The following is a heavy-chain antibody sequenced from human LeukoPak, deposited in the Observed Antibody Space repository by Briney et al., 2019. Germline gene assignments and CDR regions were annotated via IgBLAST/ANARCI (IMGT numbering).Heavy chain of an antibody. V-gene: IGHV5-51*01. CDR2: NYPGDSDT. CDR1: GYNFTNYW. D-gene: IGHD5-24*01. CDR3: ATRSDGYSQFDF. J-gene: IGHJ4*02. Sequence: GESLKISCKASGYNFTNYWHGWVRQMPGKGLELMGINYPGDSDTRSRPFLQGQVTSSADKSVSTAYLQWSGVKASDSAIYSCATRSDGYSQFDFWGQGTLVTVSS.